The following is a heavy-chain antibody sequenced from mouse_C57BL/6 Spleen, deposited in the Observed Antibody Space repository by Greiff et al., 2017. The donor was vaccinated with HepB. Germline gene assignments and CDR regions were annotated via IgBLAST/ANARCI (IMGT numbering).Heavy chain of an antibody. V-gene: IGHV1-55*01. CDR3: AREEGWLLEEGYYFDY. D-gene: IGHD2-3*01. CDR2: FYPGSGST. CDR1: GYTFTSYW. Sequence: QVQLQQPGAELVKPGASVKMSCKASGYTFTSYWITWVKQRPGQGLEWIGDFYPGSGSTNYNEKFKSKATLTVDTSSSTAYMQLSSLTSEDSAVYYCAREEGWLLEEGYYFDYWGQGTTLTVSS. J-gene: IGHJ2*01.